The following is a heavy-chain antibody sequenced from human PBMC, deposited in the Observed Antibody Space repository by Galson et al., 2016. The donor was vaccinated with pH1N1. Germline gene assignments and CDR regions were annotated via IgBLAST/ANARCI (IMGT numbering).Heavy chain of an antibody. CDR2: INPGDGGT. CDR1: AYTFTRYY. Sequence: QSGAEVKKPGSSVKVSCKASAYTFTRYYVHWVRQAPGQGLQWMGIINPGDGGTIYAPKFQGRVIMTRDMSTSTVYMELRSLRSDDTALYYCAREGNYYNSSYLGDGFDIWGQGTMVVVSS. J-gene: IGHJ3*02. V-gene: IGHV1-46*01. D-gene: IGHD3-22*01. CDR3: AREGNYYNSSYLGDGFDI.